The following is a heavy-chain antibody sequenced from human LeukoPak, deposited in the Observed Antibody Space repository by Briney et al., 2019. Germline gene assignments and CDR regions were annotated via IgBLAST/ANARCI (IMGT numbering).Heavy chain of an antibody. CDR1: GFSFSSYD. V-gene: IGHV3-13*01. CDR2: IGTAGDT. Sequence: GVSLRLSCAASGFSFSSYDMQWVRQAPGKGLEWVSAIGTAGDTYYPGSVKGRFTISREKAKNSLYLQMNSLRAGDTAVYYCARGGRGMYDYWGQGTLVTVSS. CDR3: ARGGRGMYDY. J-gene: IGHJ4*02. D-gene: IGHD2-15*01.